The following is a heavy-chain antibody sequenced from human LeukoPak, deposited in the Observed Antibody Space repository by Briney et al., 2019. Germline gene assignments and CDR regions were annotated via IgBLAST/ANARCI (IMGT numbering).Heavy chain of an antibody. V-gene: IGHV1-69*13. CDR1: GGTFSSYA. CDR2: IIPIFGTA. Sequence: ASVKVSCKASGGTFSSYAISWVRQAPGQGLEWMGGIIPIFGTANYAQKFQGRVTITADESTSTAYMELSSLRSEDTAVYYCAREEVAVAGSNFDYWGQGTLVTVSS. D-gene: IGHD6-19*01. CDR3: AREEVAVAGSNFDY. J-gene: IGHJ4*02.